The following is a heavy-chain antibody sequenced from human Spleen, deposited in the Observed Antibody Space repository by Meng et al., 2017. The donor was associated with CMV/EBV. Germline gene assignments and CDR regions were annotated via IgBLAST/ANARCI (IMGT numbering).Heavy chain of an antibody. CDR1: GYTFTGYY. J-gene: IGHJ4*02. Sequence: GYTFTGYYMHWVRQAPGQGLEWMGWINPNRGGTNYVQKFQGRVTMTTDTSISTAYMELSRPRSDDTAVYYCAREPTDCSSTSCYLDYWGQGTLVTVSS. CDR2: INPNRGGT. V-gene: IGHV1-2*02. CDR3: AREPTDCSSTSCYLDY. D-gene: IGHD2-2*01.